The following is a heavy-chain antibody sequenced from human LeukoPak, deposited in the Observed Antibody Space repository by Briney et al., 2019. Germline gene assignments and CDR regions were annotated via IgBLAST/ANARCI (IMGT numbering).Heavy chain of an antibody. Sequence: PSETLSLTCTVSGGSISSYYWSWIRQPPGKGLEWIGYIYYSGGTNYNPSLKSRVTISVATSKNQFSLKLGSVTAADTAVYYCARDGERWLQENWFDPWGQGTLVTVSS. J-gene: IGHJ5*02. D-gene: IGHD5-24*01. CDR1: GGSISSYY. CDR2: IYYSGGT. V-gene: IGHV4-59*12. CDR3: ARDGERWLQENWFDP.